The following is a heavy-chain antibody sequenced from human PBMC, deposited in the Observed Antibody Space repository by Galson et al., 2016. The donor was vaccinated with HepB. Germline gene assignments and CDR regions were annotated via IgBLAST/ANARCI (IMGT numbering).Heavy chain of an antibody. Sequence: SVKVSCKASGGAFSSYVISWVRQAPGQGLEWMGGIIPIFGTANYAHKFQGRVTITADESTSTDYLELSSLRSEDTAVYYCAIPPGLLWGWFDPWGQGTLVTVSS. CDR2: IIPIFGTA. V-gene: IGHV1-69*13. CDR3: AIPPGLLWGWFDP. CDR1: GGAFSSYV. D-gene: IGHD2-2*01. J-gene: IGHJ5*02.